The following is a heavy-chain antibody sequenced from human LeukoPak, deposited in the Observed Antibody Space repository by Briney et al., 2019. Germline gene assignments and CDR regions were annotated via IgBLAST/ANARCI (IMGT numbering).Heavy chain of an antibody. CDR1: GFSLGPFW. V-gene: IGHV3-7*01. D-gene: IGHD6-19*01. CDR2: IRGDASRL. Sequence: PGGSLRLSCVASGFSLGPFWMTWVRQAPSKGLEWVANIRGDASRLYYVDSVKGRFTISRDNAKNSLYLQMSNLRAEDTSVYYCARDRNYCSSDRCYDVFDIWGQGAMVTVSS. CDR3: ARDRNYCSSDRCYDVFDI. J-gene: IGHJ3*02.